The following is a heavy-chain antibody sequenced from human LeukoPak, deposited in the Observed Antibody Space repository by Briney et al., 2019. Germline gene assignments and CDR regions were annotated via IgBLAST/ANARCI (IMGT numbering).Heavy chain of an antibody. CDR3: ARIGSSSWINDY. D-gene: IGHD6-13*01. J-gene: IGHJ4*02. V-gene: IGHV3-21*01. CDR2: ISTSSSYI. Sequence: KPGGSLRLSCAASGFTFSSCSMNWVRQAPGKGLEWVSFISTSSSYIYYADSVKGRFTISRDNAKNSLYLQMNSLRAEDTAVYYCARIGSSSWINDYWGQGTLVTVSS. CDR1: GFTFSSCS.